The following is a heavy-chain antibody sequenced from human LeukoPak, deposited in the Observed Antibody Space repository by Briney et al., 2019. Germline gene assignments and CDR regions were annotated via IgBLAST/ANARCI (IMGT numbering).Heavy chain of an antibody. Sequence: ASVKVSCKASGYTFTAYYMHWVRQAPGQGLEWMGWINPNTGGTNYAQKFQGRVTMTRDTSISTAYMELSSLRSDDTALYYCASDLLLNDYWGQGTLVTVSS. J-gene: IGHJ4*02. V-gene: IGHV1-2*02. CDR2: INPNTGGT. CDR3: ASDLLLNDY. CDR1: GYTFTAYY.